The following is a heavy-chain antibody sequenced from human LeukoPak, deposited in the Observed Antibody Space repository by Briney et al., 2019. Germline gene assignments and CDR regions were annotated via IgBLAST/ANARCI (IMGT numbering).Heavy chain of an antibody. CDR2: ISYDGSNK. CDR3: ARDGDLGY. J-gene: IGHJ4*02. Sequence: GGSLRLSCAASGFTFSDYYMSWIRQAPGKGLEWVAVISYDGSNKYYADSVKGRFTISRDNSKNTLYLQMNSLRAEDTAVYYCARDGDLGYWGQGTPVTVSS. CDR1: GFTFSDYY. V-gene: IGHV3-30-3*01.